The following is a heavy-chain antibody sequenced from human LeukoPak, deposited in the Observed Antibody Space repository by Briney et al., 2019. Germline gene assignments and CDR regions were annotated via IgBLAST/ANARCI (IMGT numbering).Heavy chain of an antibody. D-gene: IGHD3-10*01. Sequence: GASVKVSCKASGGTFSSYAISWVRQAPGQGLEWMGGIXXXFGXANYAQKFQGRVTITADESTSTAYMELSSLRSEDTAVYYCAXXNXRFGETVVRYYXYGMDVWGQGTTVTVSS. J-gene: IGHJ6*02. CDR2: IXXXFGXA. CDR1: GGTFSSYA. V-gene: IGHV1-69*13. CDR3: AXXNXRFGETVVRYYXYGMDV.